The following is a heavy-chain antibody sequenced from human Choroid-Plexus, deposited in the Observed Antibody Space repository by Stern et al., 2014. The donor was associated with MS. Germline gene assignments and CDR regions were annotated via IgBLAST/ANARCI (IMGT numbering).Heavy chain of an antibody. D-gene: IGHD2-8*01. Sequence: VQLVESGGGVVQPGRPLRLSCAASGFTFGSCAMHWVRQAPGKGLEWVAGVSYDGSNKYYADPVKGRFTVSRDNSQNTLYMQMSSLRAEDTAVYYCAKDRQYLTYFFDHWGQGSLVTVSS. J-gene: IGHJ5*02. CDR1: GFTFGSCA. CDR3: AKDRQYLTYFFDH. V-gene: IGHV3-30*18. CDR2: VSYDGSNK.